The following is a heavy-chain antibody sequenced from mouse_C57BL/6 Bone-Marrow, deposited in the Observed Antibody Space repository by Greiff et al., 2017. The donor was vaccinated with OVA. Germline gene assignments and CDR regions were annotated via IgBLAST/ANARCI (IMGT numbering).Heavy chain of an antibody. CDR3: ARGLFYYYGSGPHFDY. Sequence: QVHVKQSGPGLVQPSQSLSITCTVSGFSLTSYGVHWVRQSPGKGLEWLGVIWSGGSTDYNAAFISRLSISKDNSKSQVFFKMNSLQADDTAIYYCARGLFYYYGSGPHFDYWGQGTTLTVSS. CDR1: GFSLTSYG. V-gene: IGHV2-2*01. CDR2: IWSGGST. D-gene: IGHD1-1*01. J-gene: IGHJ2*01.